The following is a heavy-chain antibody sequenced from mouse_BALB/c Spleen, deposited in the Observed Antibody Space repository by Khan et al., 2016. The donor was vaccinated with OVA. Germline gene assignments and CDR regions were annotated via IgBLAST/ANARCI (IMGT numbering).Heavy chain of an antibody. CDR3: VRSGYGSCAY. Sequence: EVQLQESGPELVKPGASVKISCRASGYIFTDYILDWVKQSHGKSLEWIGYIFPNNGDSDYNQKFKTRATLNVDISSSTAYMELRSLTSEDSAIYYCVRSGYGSCAYWGQGTLVTVSA. J-gene: IGHJ3*01. V-gene: IGHV1S29*02. CDR1: GYIFTDYI. D-gene: IGHD1-2*01. CDR2: IFPNNGDS.